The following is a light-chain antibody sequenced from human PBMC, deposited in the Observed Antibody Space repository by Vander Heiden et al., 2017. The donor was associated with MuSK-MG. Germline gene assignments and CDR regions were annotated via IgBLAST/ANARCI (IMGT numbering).Light chain of an antibody. J-gene: IGKJ5*01. CDR3: QQYNSGIT. V-gene: IGKV1-5*03. Sequence: IQLTQSPSTLSASVGDRVTISCRASHNILTWLAWYQQKPGKAPKLLMYKASTLQSGVPSRFSGSGSGTEFSLTITSLQPDDFATYYCQQYNSGITFGHGTRLEIK. CDR1: HNILTW. CDR2: KAS.